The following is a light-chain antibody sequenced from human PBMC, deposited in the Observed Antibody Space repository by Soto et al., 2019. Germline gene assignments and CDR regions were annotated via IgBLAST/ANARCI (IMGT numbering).Light chain of an antibody. V-gene: IGKV3-20*01. Sequence: EIVLTQSPGTLSLSPGERATLSCGASQSVDSTYLAWYQQKPGQAPRLLIYAASSRAAGIPDRFSGSGSGTDFTLTISRLEPEDFALYYCQQYDTSPPLYTFGQGTKVEIK. J-gene: IGKJ2*01. CDR3: QQYDTSPPLYT. CDR1: QSVDSTY. CDR2: AAS.